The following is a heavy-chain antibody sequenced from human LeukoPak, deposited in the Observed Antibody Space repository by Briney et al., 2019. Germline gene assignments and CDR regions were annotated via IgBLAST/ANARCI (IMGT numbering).Heavy chain of an antibody. CDR2: IYYSGST. V-gene: IGHV4-59*01. CDR1: GSSISSYY. D-gene: IGHD2-2*02. J-gene: IGHJ6*02. Sequence: SETLSLTCSVSGSSISSYYWSWIRQPPGKGLEWIGYIYYSGSTNYNPSLKSRVTISVDTSKNQFSLKLSSVTAADTAVYYCARDGVVVVPAAIPYYYYYGMDVWGQGTTVTVSS. CDR3: ARDGVVVVPAAIPYYYYYGMDV.